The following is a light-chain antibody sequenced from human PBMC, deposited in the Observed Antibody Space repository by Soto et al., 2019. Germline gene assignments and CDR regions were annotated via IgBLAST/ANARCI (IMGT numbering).Light chain of an antibody. J-gene: IGLJ1*01. V-gene: IGLV2-14*01. CDR3: SSYTSSSWV. CDR2: EVS. Sequence: QSALTQPASVSGSPGQSITISCTGTSSDVGGYNYVSWYQQHPGKAPKLMIYEVSNRPSGVSNRFSGSKSGNTASLTISGLQAEDEADYYCSSYTSSSWVFGTGTKLTV. CDR1: SSDVGGYNY.